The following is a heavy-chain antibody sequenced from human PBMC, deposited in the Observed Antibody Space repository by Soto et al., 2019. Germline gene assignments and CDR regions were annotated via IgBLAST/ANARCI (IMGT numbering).Heavy chain of an antibody. CDR3: ARAIYDSSGYYFDY. J-gene: IGHJ4*02. V-gene: IGHV3-33*01. D-gene: IGHD3-22*01. CDR2: IWYDGSNK. Sequence: QVQLVESGGGVVQPGRSLRLSCAASGFTFSSYGMHWVRQAPGKGLEWVAVIWYDGSNKYYADSVKGRFTISRDNSKNTLYLQMNSLRAEDTAVYYCARAIYDSSGYYFDYWGQGTLVTVSS. CDR1: GFTFSSYG.